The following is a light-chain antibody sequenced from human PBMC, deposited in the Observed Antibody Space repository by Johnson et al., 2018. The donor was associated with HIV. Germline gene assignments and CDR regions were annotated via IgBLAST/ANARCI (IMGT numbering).Light chain of an antibody. CDR2: ENN. Sequence: QSMLTQPPSVSAAPGQKVTISCSGSSSNIGNNYVSWYQQLPGTAPKLLICENNKRPSGIPDRFSGSKSGTSATLGITGLTTGDEADYYCGTWDTSLSAPYVFGTGTKVTVL. J-gene: IGLJ1*01. CDR1: SSNIGNNY. V-gene: IGLV1-51*02. CDR3: GTWDTSLSAPYV.